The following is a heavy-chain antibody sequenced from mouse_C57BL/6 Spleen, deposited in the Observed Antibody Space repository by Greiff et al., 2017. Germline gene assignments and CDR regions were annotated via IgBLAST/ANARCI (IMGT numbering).Heavy chain of an antibody. J-gene: IGHJ4*01. V-gene: IGHV1-69*01. Sequence: VKLQQPGAELVMPGASVKLSCKASGYTFTSYWMHWVKQRPGQGLEWIGEIDPSDSYTNYNQKFKGKSTLTVDKASSTAYMQLSSLTSEDAAVYYCARSELGRKAMDYGGQGTSVTVSS. CDR3: ARSELGRKAMDY. CDR2: IDPSDSYT. D-gene: IGHD4-1*01. CDR1: GYTFTSYW.